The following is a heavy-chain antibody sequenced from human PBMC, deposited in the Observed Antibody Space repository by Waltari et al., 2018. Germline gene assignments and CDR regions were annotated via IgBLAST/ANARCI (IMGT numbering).Heavy chain of an antibody. Sequence: QVQLQQGGAGLLKPSETLSLTCAVYGGSFSGYYWSWIRPPPGEGLEWMGEIKHRGSTNNNPSLKIRVTISVDTTKNQFSLKLSSVTAADTAVYYCARDMIVVVIGYYYYMDVWGKGTTVTVSS. V-gene: IGHV4-34*01. CDR3: ARDMIVVVIGYYYYMDV. D-gene: IGHD3-22*01. J-gene: IGHJ6*03. CDR2: IKHRGST. CDR1: GGSFSGYY.